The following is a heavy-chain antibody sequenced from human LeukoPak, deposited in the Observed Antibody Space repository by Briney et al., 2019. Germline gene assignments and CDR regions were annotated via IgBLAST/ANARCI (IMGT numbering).Heavy chain of an antibody. CDR2: IYYSGST. V-gene: IGHV4-39*01. CDR3: ARQLGGSSSSWYRYYYYYMDV. CDR1: GGSIRSSSYY. J-gene: IGHJ6*03. Sequence: PSETLSLTCTVSGGSIRSSSYYWGWIRQPPGKGLEWIGSIYYSGSTYYNPSLKSRVTISVDTSKNQFSLKLSSVTAADTAVYHCARQLGGSSSSWYRYYYYYMDVWGKGTTVTVSS. D-gene: IGHD6-13*01.